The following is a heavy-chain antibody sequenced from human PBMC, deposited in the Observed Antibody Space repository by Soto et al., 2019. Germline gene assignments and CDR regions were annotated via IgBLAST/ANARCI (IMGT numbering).Heavy chain of an antibody. CDR2: ISYSGST. CDR3: ARDYGGNSGPCYFDY. J-gene: IGHJ4*02. CDR1: GCSISSDSYY. D-gene: IGHD4-17*01. V-gene: IGHV4-39*02. Sequence: SETLSLTCTVSGCSISSDSYYWGWIRQSPEKGLEWIASISYSGSTYYNPSLKSRVTISVDTSKNQFSLKLSSVTAADTAVYYCARDYGGNSGPCYFDYWGQVTLVT.